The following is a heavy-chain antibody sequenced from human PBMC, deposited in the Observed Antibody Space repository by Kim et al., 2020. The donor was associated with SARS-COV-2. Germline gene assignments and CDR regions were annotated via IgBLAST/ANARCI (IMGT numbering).Heavy chain of an antibody. CDR3: ARGFPGYCSGGSCPTFYYYGMDV. CDR1: GFTFSSYA. J-gene: IGHJ6*02. V-gene: IGHV3-64*01. D-gene: IGHD2-15*01. Sequence: GGSLRLSCAASGFTFSSYAMHWVRQAPGKGLEYVSAISSNGGSTYYANSVKGRFTISRDNSKNTLYLQMGSLRAEDMAVYYCARGFPGYCSGGSCPTFYYYGMDVWGQGTTVTVSS. CDR2: ISSNGGST.